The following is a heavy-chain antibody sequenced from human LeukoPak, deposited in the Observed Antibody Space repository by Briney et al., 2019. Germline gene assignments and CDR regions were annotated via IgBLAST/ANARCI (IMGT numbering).Heavy chain of an antibody. D-gene: IGHD5-24*01. CDR2: INHSGST. J-gene: IGHJ4*02. Sequence: SETLSLTCAVSGYSISSGYYWGWIRPPPGKGLEWIGEINHSGSTNYNPSLKSRVTISVDTSKNQFSLKLSSVTAADTAVYYCFGDGYNSRDYWGQGTLVTVSS. CDR1: GYSISSGYY. V-gene: IGHV4-38-2*01. CDR3: FGDGYNSRDY.